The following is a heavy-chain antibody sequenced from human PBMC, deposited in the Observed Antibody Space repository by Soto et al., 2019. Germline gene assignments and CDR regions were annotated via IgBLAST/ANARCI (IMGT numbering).Heavy chain of an antibody. J-gene: IGHJ6*02. CDR1: GDSINSGDYY. CDR3: ARWSGVGVAGMDV. CDR2: SFYSGIT. V-gene: IGHV4-30-4*01. Sequence: QVQLQESGPRLVKPLQTLSLTCTVSGDSINSGDYYWSWIRQPPGRGLEWVGYSFYSGITDYNPSLKCRMTISMDTSKNQFSLRLNSVTAADTAVYFCARWSGVGVAGMDVWGQGTTVSVSS. D-gene: IGHD3-10*01.